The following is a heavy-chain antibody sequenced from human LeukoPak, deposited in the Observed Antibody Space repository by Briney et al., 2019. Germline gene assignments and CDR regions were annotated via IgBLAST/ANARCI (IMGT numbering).Heavy chain of an antibody. Sequence: SEALSLTCAVYGGSFSGYYWSWIRQPPGKGLEWIGEINHSGSTNYNPSLKSRVTISVDTSKNQFSLKLSSVTAADTAVYYCARGPRRYCSSTSCSWSDPWGQGTLVTVSS. J-gene: IGHJ5*02. D-gene: IGHD2-2*01. V-gene: IGHV4-34*01. CDR1: GGSFSGYY. CDR3: ARGPRRYCSSTSCSWSDP. CDR2: INHSGST.